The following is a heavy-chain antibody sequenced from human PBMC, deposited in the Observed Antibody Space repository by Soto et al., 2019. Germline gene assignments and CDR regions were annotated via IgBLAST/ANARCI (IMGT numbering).Heavy chain of an antibody. Sequence: SETLSLTCTVSSGSISSSSYYWGWIRQPPGKGLEWIGSIYYSGSTYYNPSLKSRVTISVDTSKNQFSLKLSSVTAADTAVYYCARDGDWGTRGYYYYMDVWGKGTTVTVSS. CDR2: IYYSGST. D-gene: IGHD7-27*01. CDR3: ARDGDWGTRGYYYYMDV. CDR1: SGSISSSSYY. J-gene: IGHJ6*03. V-gene: IGHV4-39*07.